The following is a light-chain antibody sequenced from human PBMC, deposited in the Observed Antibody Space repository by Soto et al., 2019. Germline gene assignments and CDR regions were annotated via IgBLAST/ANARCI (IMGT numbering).Light chain of an antibody. Sequence: VLTQSPGTLSLSPGEGATLSCRASHNISSTYLAWYQQKPGQAPRLLIYGASSRATGIPDRFSGSGSGTDFTLTVSRLELEYFAVFYCQHYGSSMYTFGQGTRLDIK. CDR1: HNISSTY. CDR2: GAS. CDR3: QHYGSSMYT. V-gene: IGKV3-20*01. J-gene: IGKJ2*01.